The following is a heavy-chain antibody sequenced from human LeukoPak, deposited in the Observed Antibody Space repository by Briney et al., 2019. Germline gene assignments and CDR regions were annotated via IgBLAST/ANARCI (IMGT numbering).Heavy chain of an antibody. CDR2: ISTSGSTI. CDR3: ARCYDSSGYYSNYHMDV. Sequence: GGSLRFSCAASGFTFSDYYMSWIRQAPGKGLEWVSYISTSGSTIYCADSVKGRFTISRDNAKNSLYLQMNSLRAEDTAVYYCARCYDSSGYYSNYHMDVWGKGTTVTVS. V-gene: IGHV3-11*04. D-gene: IGHD3-22*01. J-gene: IGHJ6*03. CDR1: GFTFSDYY.